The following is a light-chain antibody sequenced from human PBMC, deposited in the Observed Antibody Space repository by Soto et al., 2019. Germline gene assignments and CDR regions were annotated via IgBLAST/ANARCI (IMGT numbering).Light chain of an antibody. J-gene: IGKJ5*01. V-gene: IGKV1-9*01. CDR2: EAF. CDR1: QDISYS. Sequence: DIQLTQSPSLLSASVGDRVTINCRASQDISYSLAWHQQKSGQATKPLIYEAFTLQSGIRSRFSGSGSGTEFSLTINSLQREDFATYYCQKLNTFPLTFGQGTRLE. CDR3: QKLNTFPLT.